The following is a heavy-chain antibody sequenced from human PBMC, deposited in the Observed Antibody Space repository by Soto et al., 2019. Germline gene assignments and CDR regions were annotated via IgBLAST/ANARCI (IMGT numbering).Heavy chain of an antibody. CDR3: AKVSLQWLVQFGY. J-gene: IGHJ4*02. CDR1: GFTFRSYA. D-gene: IGHD6-19*01. V-gene: IGHV3-23*01. Sequence: EVQLLESGGGLVQPGGSLRLSCAASGFTFRSYAMSWVRQAPGTGLEWVSAISGSGGSTYYAASVKGRFTISRDNSKNTLYLQMNSLSAEDTAVDYCAKVSLQWLVQFGYWGQGTLVSVAS. CDR2: ISGSGGST.